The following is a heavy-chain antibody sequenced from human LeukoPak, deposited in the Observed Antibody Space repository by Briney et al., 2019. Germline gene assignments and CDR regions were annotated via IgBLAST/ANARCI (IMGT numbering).Heavy chain of an antibody. CDR3: ASLYSSGWYFYY. CDR1: GFTFSSYS. V-gene: IGHV3-21*01. D-gene: IGHD6-19*01. Sequence: GGSLRLSCAASGFTFSSYSMNWVRQAPGKGLEWVSSISSSSSYIYYADSVKGRFTISRDNAKNPLYLQMNSLRAEDTAVYYCASLYSSGWYFYYWGQGTLVTVSS. J-gene: IGHJ4*02. CDR2: ISSSSSYI.